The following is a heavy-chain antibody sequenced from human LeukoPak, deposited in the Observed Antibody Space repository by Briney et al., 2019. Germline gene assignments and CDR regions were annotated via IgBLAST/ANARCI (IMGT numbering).Heavy chain of an antibody. V-gene: IGHV3-9*01. J-gene: IGHJ6*02. CDR2: ISWNSGSI. Sequence: GGSLRLSCAASGFTFDDYAMHWVRQAPGKGLEWVAGISWNSGSIGYADSVKGRFTISRDNAKDSLYLQMNSLRAEDTALYYCAKVVVPGDYYHGMDVWGQGTTVTVSS. D-gene: IGHD2-2*01. CDR1: GFTFDDYA. CDR3: AKVVVPGDYYHGMDV.